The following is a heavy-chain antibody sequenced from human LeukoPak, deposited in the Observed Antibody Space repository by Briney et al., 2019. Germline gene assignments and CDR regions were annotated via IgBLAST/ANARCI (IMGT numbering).Heavy chain of an antibody. D-gene: IGHD3-22*01. CDR2: MNPNSGNT. J-gene: IGHJ3*02. CDR1: AYTFTSYD. V-gene: IGHV1-8*01. CDR3: ARLLTYYYDSSGYYWAFDI. Sequence: ASVKVSCKASAYTFTSYDINWVRQATGQGLERLGWMNPNSGNTGYAQKFQGRVTMTRNTSISTAYMELSSLRSEDTAVYYCARLLTYYYDSSGYYWAFDIWGQGTMVTVSS.